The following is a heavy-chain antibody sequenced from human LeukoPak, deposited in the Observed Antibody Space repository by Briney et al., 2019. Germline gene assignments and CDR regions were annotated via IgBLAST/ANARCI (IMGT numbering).Heavy chain of an antibody. J-gene: IGHJ6*02. D-gene: IGHD4-17*01. V-gene: IGHV1-2*02. Sequence: APVKVSCKASGYTFTGYYMHWVRQAPGQGLEWMGWINPNSGGTNYAQKFQGRVTMTRDTSISTAYMELSRLRSDDTAVYYCARAPTVTTLYYYYGMDVWGQGTTVTVSS. CDR2: INPNSGGT. CDR3: ARAPTVTTLYYYYGMDV. CDR1: GYTFTGYY.